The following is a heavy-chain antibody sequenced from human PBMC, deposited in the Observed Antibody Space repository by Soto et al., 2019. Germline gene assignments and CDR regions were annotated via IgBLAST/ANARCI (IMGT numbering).Heavy chain of an antibody. CDR3: ARGPGGADAFDI. D-gene: IGHD3-10*01. V-gene: IGHV1-3*01. Sequence: SVEVSFKASGYTFTSYAMHWVRQAPGQRLEWMGWINAGNGNTKYSKKFQGRVTITRDTSASKAYMGLSSLRSEDTAVYYCARGPGGADAFDIWGQGTMVTV. J-gene: IGHJ3*02. CDR2: INAGNGNT. CDR1: GYTFTSYA.